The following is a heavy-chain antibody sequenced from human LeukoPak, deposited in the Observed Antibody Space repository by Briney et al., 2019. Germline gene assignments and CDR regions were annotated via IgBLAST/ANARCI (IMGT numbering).Heavy chain of an antibody. J-gene: IGHJ4*02. CDR2: IYPGDSDT. V-gene: IGHV5-51*01. D-gene: IGHD3-10*01. CDR3: ARHSYYGSGSYHMRDY. Sequence: GESLKISCKGSGYSFTSYWIGWVRQMPGKGLEWMGIIYPGDSDTRYSPSFQGQVTISADKPISTAYLQWSSLKASDTAMYYCARHSYYGSGSYHMRDYWGQGTLVTVSS. CDR1: GYSFTSYW.